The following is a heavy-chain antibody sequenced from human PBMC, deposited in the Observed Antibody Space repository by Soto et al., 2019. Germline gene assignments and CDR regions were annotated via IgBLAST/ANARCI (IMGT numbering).Heavy chain of an antibody. CDR2: MIPILGTA. CDR1: GGTFNSSA. J-gene: IGHJ4*02. D-gene: IGHD6-19*01. Sequence: QVQMVQSGAEVKRPGSSVKVSCTASGGTFNSSAISWVRQAPGQGLEWVGGMIPILGTANDAQKFQGRVTITADETTSTAYMELRSLRSEDTAVYYCARGPLLSIAVAGFDYWGQGTLVTVSS. V-gene: IGHV1-69*12. CDR3: ARGPLLSIAVAGFDY.